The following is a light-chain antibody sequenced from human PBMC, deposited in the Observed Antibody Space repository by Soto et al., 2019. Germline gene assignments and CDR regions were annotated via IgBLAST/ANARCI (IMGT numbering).Light chain of an antibody. CDR1: SSNIGSNY. CDR3: AARDDSLRGVI. Sequence: QSVLTQPPSASGTPGQRVTISCSGSSSNIGSNYVFWYQQLPGAAPKLLIYNNNQRPSGVPDRFSGSKSGTSASLAISGLRSEDEADYYCAARDDSLRGVIFGGGTKLTVL. V-gene: IGLV1-47*02. CDR2: NNN. J-gene: IGLJ2*01.